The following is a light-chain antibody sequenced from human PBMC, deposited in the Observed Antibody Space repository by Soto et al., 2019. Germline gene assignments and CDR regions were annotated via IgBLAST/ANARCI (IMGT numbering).Light chain of an antibody. V-gene: IGKV3-11*01. Sequence: EIVLTQSPATLSLSPGERATLSCRASQSVSSYLAWYQQKPGQAPRLLIYDASNRATGIPPRFRGSGSGTDFTLTISSLEPEDFAVYYCQQRSNWRLTFGGGTKVEIK. CDR2: DAS. J-gene: IGKJ4*01. CDR1: QSVSSY. CDR3: QQRSNWRLT.